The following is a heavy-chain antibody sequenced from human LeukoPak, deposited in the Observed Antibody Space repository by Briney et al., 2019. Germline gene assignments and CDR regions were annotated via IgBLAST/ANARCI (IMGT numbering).Heavy chain of an antibody. CDR1: GFTPSSYS. J-gene: IGHJ6*04. Sequence: GGCLRLSCAASGFTPSSYSMNWVRQAPGKGREWVSSISSSSSYIYYADSVKGRFTISRDNAKNSLYLQMNSLRAEDTAVYYCARAPGIVVVPAAITDYYYYGMDVWGKGTTVTVSS. D-gene: IGHD2-2*01. CDR3: ARAPGIVVVPAAITDYYYYGMDV. V-gene: IGHV3-21*01. CDR2: ISSSSSYI.